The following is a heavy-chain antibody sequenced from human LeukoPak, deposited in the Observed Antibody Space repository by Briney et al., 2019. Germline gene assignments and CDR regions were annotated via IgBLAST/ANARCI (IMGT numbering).Heavy chain of an antibody. J-gene: IGHJ3*02. D-gene: IGHD4-23*01. CDR3: ARAQGGGNVDAFDI. Sequence: ASVKVSCKASGYTFTGYYMHWGRQAPGQGLEWMGWINPNSGGTNYAQKFQGRVTMTRDTSISTAYMELSRLRSDDTAVYYCARAQGGGNVDAFDIWGQGTMVTVSS. CDR2: INPNSGGT. CDR1: GYTFTGYY. V-gene: IGHV1-2*02.